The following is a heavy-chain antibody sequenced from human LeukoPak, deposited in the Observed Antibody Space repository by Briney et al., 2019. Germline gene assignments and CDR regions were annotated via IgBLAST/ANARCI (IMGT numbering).Heavy chain of an antibody. D-gene: IGHD4-23*01. CDR2: ISGSGGST. J-gene: IGHJ4*02. CDR3: ARYSTVVTRGFDY. CDR1: GFTFSSYA. Sequence: PGGSLRLSCAASGFTFSSYAMSWVRQAPGKGLEWVSAISGSGGSTYYVDSVKGRFTISRDNSKNTLYLQMNSLRAEDTAVYYCARYSTVVTRGFDYWGQGTLVTVSS. V-gene: IGHV3-23*01.